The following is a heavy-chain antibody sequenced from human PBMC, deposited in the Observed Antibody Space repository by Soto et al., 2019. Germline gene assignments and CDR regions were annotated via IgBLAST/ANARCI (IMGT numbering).Heavy chain of an antibody. CDR3: SRDSSLHYGLRHV. V-gene: IGHV1-69*04. CDR1: GGTFSSYT. Sequence: VKVSCKASGGTFSSYTISWVRQAPGQGLEWMGRIIPILGIANYAQKFQGRVTITADKSTSTAYMELSSLRSEDTAVYCCSRDSSLHYGLRHVWGQRTTVIGTS. CDR2: IIPILGIA. D-gene: IGHD3-10*01. J-gene: IGHJ6*02.